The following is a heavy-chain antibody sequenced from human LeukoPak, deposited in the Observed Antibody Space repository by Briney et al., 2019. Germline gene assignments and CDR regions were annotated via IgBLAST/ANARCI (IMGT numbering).Heavy chain of an antibody. J-gene: IGHJ5*02. D-gene: IGHD2-15*01. CDR2: IYPADSDI. Sequence: GESLKISCKGSGYSINNYWIGWVRQMPGKGLEWMGIIYPADSDIRYSPSFQGQVTISADKSISTVYLQWSSLKASDTAMYYCARQEYCSGGSCYTWFDPWGQGALVTVSS. V-gene: IGHV5-51*01. CDR1: GYSINNYW. CDR3: ARQEYCSGGSCYTWFDP.